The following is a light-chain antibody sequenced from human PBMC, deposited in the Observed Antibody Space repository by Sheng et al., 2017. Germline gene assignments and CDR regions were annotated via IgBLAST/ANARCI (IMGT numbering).Light chain of an antibody. CDR1: QRISTY. CDR2: VAS. CDR3: QQSYSTPQVT. J-gene: IGKJ5*01. Sequence: DIQMTQSPSSLSASVGDRVTITCRASQRISTYLSWYQQKPGIAPKLLIYVASNLQSGVPSRFSGSGSGTDFTLTISNLQPEDFATYYCQQSYSTPQVTFGQGTRLEIK. V-gene: IGKV1-39*01.